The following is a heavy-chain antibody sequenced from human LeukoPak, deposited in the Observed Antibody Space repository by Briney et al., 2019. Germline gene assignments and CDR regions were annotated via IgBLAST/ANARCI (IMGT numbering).Heavy chain of an antibody. D-gene: IGHD5-12*01. Sequence: ASVKVSCKVSGYTCTSYDINWVRQATGQGLEWMGWMNPNSGNTGYAQKFQGRVTMTRNTSISTAYMELSSLRSEDTAVYYCARGLFEDIVASPHYGMDVWGQGTTVTVSS. V-gene: IGHV1-8*01. CDR1: GYTCTSYD. CDR2: MNPNSGNT. CDR3: ARGLFEDIVASPHYGMDV. J-gene: IGHJ6*02.